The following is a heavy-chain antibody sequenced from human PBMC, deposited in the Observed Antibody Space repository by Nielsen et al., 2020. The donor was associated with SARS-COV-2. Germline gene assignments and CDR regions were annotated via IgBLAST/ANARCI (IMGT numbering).Heavy chain of an antibody. V-gene: IGHV1-46*01. J-gene: IGHJ4*02. CDR2: INPSGGST. CDR1: GYTFTSYY. D-gene: IGHD1-26*01. CDR3: AAEVGGSYFDY. Sequence: ASVKVSCKASGYTFTSYYMHWVRQAPGQGLEWMGIINPSGGSTSYAQKFQGRVTITRDMSTSTAYMELSSLRSEDTAVYYCAAEVGGSYFDYWGQGTLVTVSS.